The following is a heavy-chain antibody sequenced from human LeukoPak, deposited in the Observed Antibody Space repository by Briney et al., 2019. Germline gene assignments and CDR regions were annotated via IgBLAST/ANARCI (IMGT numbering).Heavy chain of an antibody. CDR3: ARDGHGDGFLTGYSYFGMDV. J-gene: IGHJ6*02. CDR2: ITISSNFI. CDR1: GFSLSSYS. D-gene: IGHD3-9*01. V-gene: IGHV3-21*01. Sequence: PGGSLRLSCAASGFSLSSYSMNWVRQAPGKGLEWVSSITISSNFICYADSVKGRFTISRDNAKSSLFLQMNSLRAEDTAVYFCARDGHGDGFLTGYSYFGMDVWGQGTTVTVSS.